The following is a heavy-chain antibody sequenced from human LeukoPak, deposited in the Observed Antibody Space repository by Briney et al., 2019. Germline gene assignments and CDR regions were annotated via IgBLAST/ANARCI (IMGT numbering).Heavy chain of an antibody. V-gene: IGHV4-59*01. CDR1: GGSISSYY. CDR2: IYCGGSI. J-gene: IGHJ4*02. Sequence: PSETLSLTCTVSGGSISSYYSRCGPQSPRERLEWIGYIYCGGSINYTPSVKSRVTISVDKSKNPVSLKMSCVRAADTAVYYCARGPDDYFDYWGQGTLVTVSS. CDR3: ARGPDDYFDY.